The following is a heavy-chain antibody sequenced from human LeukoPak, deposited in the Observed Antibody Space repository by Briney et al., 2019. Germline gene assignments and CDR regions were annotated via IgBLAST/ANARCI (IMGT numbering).Heavy chain of an antibody. CDR2: INPNSGGT. CDR3: ARDLYSGYGVRIDY. D-gene: IGHD5-12*01. CDR1: GYTFTDYY. J-gene: IGHJ4*02. Sequence: ASVKVSCKASGYTFTDYYMHWVRQAPGQGLEWMGWINPNSGGTNYTQNFQGRVTMTRDTSITTAYMELSRLRSDDTAVDYCARDLYSGYGVRIDYWGQGTLVTVSS. V-gene: IGHV1-2*02.